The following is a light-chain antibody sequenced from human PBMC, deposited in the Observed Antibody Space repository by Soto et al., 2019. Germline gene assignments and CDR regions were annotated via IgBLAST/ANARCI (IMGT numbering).Light chain of an antibody. CDR1: SSDVGGYNY. V-gene: IGLV2-11*01. Sequence: SALTQPRSVSGSPGQSVTISCTGTSSDVGGYNYVSWYQQHPGKAPKLMIYDVSKRPSGVPDRFSGSKSGNTASLTISGLQAEDEADYYCCSYAGSYKGYVLGTGTKLTVL. CDR3: CSYAGSYKGYV. CDR2: DVS. J-gene: IGLJ1*01.